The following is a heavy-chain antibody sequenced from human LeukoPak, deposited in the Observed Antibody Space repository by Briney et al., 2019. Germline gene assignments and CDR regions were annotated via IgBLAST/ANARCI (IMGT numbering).Heavy chain of an antibody. V-gene: IGHV1-69*13. CDR2: IIPIFGTA. D-gene: IGHD2-15*01. CDR1: GGTFSSYA. CDR3: ARGAPPKDWHAFDI. J-gene: IGHJ3*02. Sequence: SVKVSCKASGGTFSSYAISWVRQAPGQGLEWMGGIIPIFGTANYAQKFQGRVTITADESTSTAYMELSSLRSEDTAVYYCARGAPPKDWHAFDIWGQGTMVTVSS.